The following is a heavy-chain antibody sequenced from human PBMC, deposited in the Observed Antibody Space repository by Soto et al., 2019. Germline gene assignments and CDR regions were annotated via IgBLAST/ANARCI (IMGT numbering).Heavy chain of an antibody. J-gene: IGHJ2*01. CDR2: ISSSSSYI. V-gene: IGHV3-21*01. CDR3: AREEFSYWYFDL. CDR1: GFTFSSYS. Sequence: GGSLRLSCAASGFTFSSYSMNWVRQAPGKGLEWVSSISSSSSYIYYADSVKGRFTISRDNAKNSLYLQMNSLRAEDTAVYYCAREEFSYWYFDLWGRGTLVTVSS.